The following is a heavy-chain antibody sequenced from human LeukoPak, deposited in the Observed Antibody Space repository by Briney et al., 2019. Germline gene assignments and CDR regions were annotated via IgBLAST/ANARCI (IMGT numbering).Heavy chain of an antibody. D-gene: IGHD3-10*01. Sequence: ASVKVSCKASGYTFTGYYMHWVRQAPGQGLEWMGWINPNSGGTNYAQKFQGRATMTRDTSISTAYMELSRLRSDDTAVYYCARDQAMVRGSLSGMDVWGQGTTVTVSS. CDR1: GYTFTGYY. V-gene: IGHV1-2*02. J-gene: IGHJ6*02. CDR2: INPNSGGT. CDR3: ARDQAMVRGSLSGMDV.